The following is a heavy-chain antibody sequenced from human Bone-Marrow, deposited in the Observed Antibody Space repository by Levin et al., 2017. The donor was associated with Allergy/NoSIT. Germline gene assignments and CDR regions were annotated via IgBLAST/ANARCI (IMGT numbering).Heavy chain of an antibody. CDR2: ISFDGNNQ. V-gene: IGHV3-30-3*01. CDR3: ARDGSTYYDILTGYYTGDDYYGMDV. J-gene: IGHJ6*02. CDR1: GLNFSNYA. D-gene: IGHD3-9*01. Sequence: GGSLRLSCVASGLNFSNYALHWVRQAPGRGLEWVAVISFDGNNQYYADSVKGRFTISRDNSKSTLYLQVNSLRAEDTALYYCARDGSTYYDILTGYYTGDDYYGMDVWGQGTSVAVSS.